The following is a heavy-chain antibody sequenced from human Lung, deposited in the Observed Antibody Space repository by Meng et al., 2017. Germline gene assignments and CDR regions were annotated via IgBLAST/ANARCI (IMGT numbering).Heavy chain of an antibody. D-gene: IGHD2-15*01. CDR1: GFTVSTNY. V-gene: IGHV3-53*01. CDR3: ASSGPYSNFDF. J-gene: IGHJ4*02. CDR2: IYRGGSI. Sequence: GGSLRLSCEVSGFTVSTNYMTWVRQAPGKGLEWVSVIYRGGSIHYADSVKGRFTISGDDSKNTLYLQLNRLRADDTALYFCASSGPYSNFDFWGQGTRVTGSS.